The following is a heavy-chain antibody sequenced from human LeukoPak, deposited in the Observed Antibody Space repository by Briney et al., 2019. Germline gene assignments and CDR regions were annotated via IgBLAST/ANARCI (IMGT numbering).Heavy chain of an antibody. D-gene: IGHD5-18*01. CDR3: ARGASWIQLWQFDH. J-gene: IGHJ4*02. CDR2: ISSGGPTM. V-gene: IGHV3-48*03. Sequence: GGSLRLSCAASGFRFSSFEMNWVRLAPGKGLEWVSYISSGGPTMYYADSVKGRFTISRDNAKDSLYLHMNSLGAEDTGVYFCARGASWIQLWQFDHWGQGTQVTVSS. CDR1: GFRFSSFE.